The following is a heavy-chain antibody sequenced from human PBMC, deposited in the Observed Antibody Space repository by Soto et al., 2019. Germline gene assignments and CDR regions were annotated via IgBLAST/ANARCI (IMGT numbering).Heavy chain of an antibody. CDR2: IWYDGSNK. J-gene: IGHJ6*02. V-gene: IGHV3-33*01. CDR1: GFTFSSYG. CDR3: ARDRLYYYDSSGYPRYYYYYGMDV. Sequence: GGSLRLCCAASGFTFSSYGMHWVRQAPGKGLEWVAVIWYDGSNKYYADSVKGRFTISRDNSKNTLYLQMNSLRAEDTAVYYCARDRLYYYDSSGYPRYYYYYGMDVWGQGTKVTVSS. D-gene: IGHD3-22*01.